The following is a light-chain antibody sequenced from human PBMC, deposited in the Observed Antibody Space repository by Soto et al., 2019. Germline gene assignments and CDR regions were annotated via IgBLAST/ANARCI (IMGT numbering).Light chain of an antibody. CDR1: QSINNN. Sequence: VMTQAPATLSVSPGERATLSCRASQSINNNVAWYQLKVGQAPRLLIYGASTRATGIPARFSGSGSGTEFTLTIRSLESEDFSEYHCQQYNNWPQAFGRGTKVEFK. V-gene: IGKV3-15*01. J-gene: IGKJ1*01. CDR3: QQYNNWPQA. CDR2: GAS.